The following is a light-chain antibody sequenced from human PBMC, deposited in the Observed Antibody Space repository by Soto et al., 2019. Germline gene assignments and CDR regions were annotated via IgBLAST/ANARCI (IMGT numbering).Light chain of an antibody. CDR3: QQYGGSPVT. CDR1: QSLSSRF. CDR2: DAS. V-gene: IGKV3-20*01. J-gene: IGKJ5*01. Sequence: EIVLTQSPGTLSLSRGESATLCCRASQSLSSRFLAWYQQKPGRAPRVLIYDASTRATGVPDRFSGSGSGTDFTLTISRLEPEDFAVYYCQQYGGSPVTFGQGTRLEIK.